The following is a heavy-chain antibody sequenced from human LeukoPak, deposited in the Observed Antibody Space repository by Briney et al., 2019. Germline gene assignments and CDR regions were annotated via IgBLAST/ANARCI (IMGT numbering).Heavy chain of an antibody. CDR3: ARGGRNYYDSSYH. Sequence: ASVKVSCKSSGYTFTDYYMHWVRQPPGQGLEWMGWINPNSGGTNYAQKFQGRVSMTRDTSISTAYMELSRLRSDDTAFYYCARGGRNYYDSSYHWGQGTLVTVA. CDR2: INPNSGGT. CDR1: GYTFTDYY. J-gene: IGHJ5*02. V-gene: IGHV1-2*02. D-gene: IGHD3-22*01.